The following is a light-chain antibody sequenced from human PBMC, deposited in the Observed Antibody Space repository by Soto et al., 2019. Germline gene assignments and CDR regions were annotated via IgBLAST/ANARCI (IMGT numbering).Light chain of an antibody. CDR2: EVS. J-gene: IGLJ3*02. Sequence: QSALTQPASVSGSPGKSITISCTGTSSDVGAYNYVSWYQQHPGKAPKLMIYEVSYRPSGVSDRFSGSRSGNTASLTISGLQAEDESDYDCSSYTSSTTWVFGGGTKLTV. V-gene: IGLV2-14*01. CDR3: SSYTSSTTWV. CDR1: SSDVGAYNY.